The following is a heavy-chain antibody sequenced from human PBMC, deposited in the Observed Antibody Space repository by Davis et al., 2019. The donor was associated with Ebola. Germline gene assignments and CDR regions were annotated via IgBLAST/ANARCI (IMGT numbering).Heavy chain of an antibody. J-gene: IGHJ4*02. CDR2: INPHNGNT. CDR1: GYTLTELS. Sequence: ASVKVSCKVSGYTLTELSMHWVRQAPGQGLEWMGWINPHNGNTNYAQNVQGRVTMTTDTSTTTAYMEVGSLRSDDTAVYYCARAQFPTTSDHWGQGTLVTVSS. V-gene: IGHV1-18*01. CDR3: ARAQFPTTSDH. D-gene: IGHD1-1*01.